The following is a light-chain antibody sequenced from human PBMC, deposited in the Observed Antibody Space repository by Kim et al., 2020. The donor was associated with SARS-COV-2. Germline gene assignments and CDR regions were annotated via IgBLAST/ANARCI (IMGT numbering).Light chain of an antibody. J-gene: IGLJ2*01. CDR3: NSLYSNDNVV. CDR2: GKI. V-gene: IGLV3-19*01. Sequence: GQTVMIRCQGDSLRSYYATLYQQNPEQSPILVIYGKINRPSGIPDRFSGSSSGNTASFTIPGTQACDDAVYYCNSLYSNDNVVFGGGTQLTVL. CDR1: SLRSYY.